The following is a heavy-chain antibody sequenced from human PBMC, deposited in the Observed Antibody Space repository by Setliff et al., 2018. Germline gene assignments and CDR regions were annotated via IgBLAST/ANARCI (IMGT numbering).Heavy chain of an antibody. J-gene: IGHJ6*02. Sequence: LSLTCTVSGGSISSGGYYWSWIRQHPGKGLEWIGYIYYSGNTYYNPSLKSRVTISVDTSKNQFSLKLSSVTAADTAVYYCARVAQYSSSSFYYYYYGMDVWGQGTTVTV. CDR1: GGSISSGGYY. CDR2: IYYSGNT. D-gene: IGHD6-6*01. V-gene: IGHV4-31*03. CDR3: ARVAQYSSSSFYYYYYGMDV.